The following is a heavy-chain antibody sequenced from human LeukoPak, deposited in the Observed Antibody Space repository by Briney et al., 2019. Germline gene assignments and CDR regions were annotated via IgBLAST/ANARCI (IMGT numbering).Heavy chain of an antibody. CDR2: INSDGRST. CDR1: GFTFSTYW. CDR3: ARDPPRFGELLSTRLDY. Sequence: GGSLRLSCAVSGFTFSTYWMHWVRQAPGKGLVRVARINSDGRSTSYADSVKGRFTISRDNAKNTLYLEMNSLRAEDTGVYYCARDPPRFGELLSTRLDYWGQGTLVTVSS. V-gene: IGHV3-74*01. J-gene: IGHJ4*02. D-gene: IGHD3-10*01.